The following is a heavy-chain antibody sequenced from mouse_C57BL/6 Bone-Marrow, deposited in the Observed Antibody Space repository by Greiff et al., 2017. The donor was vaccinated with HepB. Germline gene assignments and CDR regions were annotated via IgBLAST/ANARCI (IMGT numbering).Heavy chain of an antibody. Sequence: EVKLMESGGGLVRPGGSLKLSCAASGFTFSDYGMHWVRQAPEKGLEWFAYISSGSSTIYYADTVKGRFTISRDNAKNTLFLQMTSLRSEDTAMYYGARGYYGSSPYWYFDVWGTGTTVTVSS. CDR2: ISSGSSTI. D-gene: IGHD1-1*01. J-gene: IGHJ1*03. V-gene: IGHV5-17*01. CDR1: GFTFSDYG. CDR3: ARGYYGSSPYWYFDV.